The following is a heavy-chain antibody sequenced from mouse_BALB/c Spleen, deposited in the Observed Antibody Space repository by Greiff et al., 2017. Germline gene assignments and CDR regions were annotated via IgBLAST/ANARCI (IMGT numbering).Heavy chain of an antibody. V-gene: IGHV1S56*01. Sequence: LQESGTVLARPGASVKMSCKASGYTFTSYDINWVRQRPEQGLEWIGWIFPGDGSTKYNEKFKGKATLTTDKSSSTAYMQLSRLTSEDSAVYFCARSHLLLPFAYWGQGTLVTVSA. D-gene: IGHD1-1*01. CDR2: IFPGDGST. CDR1: GYTFTSYD. CDR3: ARSHLLLPFAY. J-gene: IGHJ3*01.